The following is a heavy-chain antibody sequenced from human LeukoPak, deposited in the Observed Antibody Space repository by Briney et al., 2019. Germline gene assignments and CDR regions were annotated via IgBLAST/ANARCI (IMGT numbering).Heavy chain of an antibody. V-gene: IGHV4-4*07. CDR1: GGSISSYY. Sequence: SETLSLTCTVSGGSISSYYWSWIRQPAGKGLEWIGRIYTSGSTNYNPSLKSRVTTSVDASKNQFSLKLSSVTAADTAVYYCARVRQELRYFDWLKVGDYYYYYMDVWGKGTTVTISS. D-gene: IGHD3-9*01. J-gene: IGHJ6*03. CDR2: IYTSGST. CDR3: ARVRQELRYFDWLKVGDYYYYYMDV.